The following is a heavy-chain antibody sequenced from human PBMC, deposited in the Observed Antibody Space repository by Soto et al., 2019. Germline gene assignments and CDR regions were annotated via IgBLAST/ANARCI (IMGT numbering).Heavy chain of an antibody. CDR3: AADRGSGSYYAHYYYYVMDV. J-gene: IGHJ6*02. Sequence: SVKVSCKASGFTFTSSAVQWVRQARGQRLEWIGWIVVGSGNTNYAQKFQERVTITRDMSTSTAYMELSSLRSEDTAVYYCAADRGSGSYYAHYYYYVMDVWGQGTTVTVSS. CDR1: GFTFTSSA. D-gene: IGHD1-26*01. V-gene: IGHV1-58*01. CDR2: IVVGSGNT.